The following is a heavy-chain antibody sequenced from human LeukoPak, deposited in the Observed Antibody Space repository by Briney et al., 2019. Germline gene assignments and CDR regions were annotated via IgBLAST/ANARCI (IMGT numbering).Heavy chain of an antibody. D-gene: IGHD6-6*01. J-gene: IGHJ6*03. CDR2: INHSGST. Sequence: SETLSLTCAVYGGSFSGYYWSWIRQPPGKGLEWIGEINHSGSTNYNPSLKSRVTISVDTSKNQFSLKLSSVTAADTAVYYCARRLYSSSSYYYYYYMDVWGKGTTVTVSS. CDR3: ARRLYSSSSYYYYYYMDV. V-gene: IGHV4-34*01. CDR1: GGSFSGYY.